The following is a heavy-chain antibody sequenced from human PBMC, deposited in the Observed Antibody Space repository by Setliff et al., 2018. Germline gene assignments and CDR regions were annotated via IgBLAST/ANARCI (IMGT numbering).Heavy chain of an antibody. J-gene: IGHJ3*02. CDR3: ARGGSSGWYGGAFDR. V-gene: IGHV4-39*02. CDR1: GDSISGDY. CDR2: IHYSENT. Sequence: NPSETLSLTCSVSGDSISGDYWGWIRQPPGQGLEWIASIHYSENTYYNPSLKTRVTISVDTSKNHFSLKLTSVTAADTALYYCARGGSSGWYGGAFDRWGQGTMVTVSS. D-gene: IGHD6-19*01.